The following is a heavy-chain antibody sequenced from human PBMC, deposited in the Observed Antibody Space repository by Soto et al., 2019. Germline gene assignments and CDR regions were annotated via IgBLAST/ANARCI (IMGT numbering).Heavy chain of an antibody. J-gene: IGHJ4*02. Sequence: SETLSLTCSIYSGSFSGYYWSWIRQPPGKGLEWIGEISQSGNTNYSPSLKSRVSISIDTSKKQFSLYLASVSAADTAVYYCARAPKVSGSSQTRPDFWGQGTLVTVSS. D-gene: IGHD6-6*01. CDR2: ISQSGNT. CDR1: SGSFSGYY. CDR3: ARAPKVSGSSQTRPDF. V-gene: IGHV4-34*01.